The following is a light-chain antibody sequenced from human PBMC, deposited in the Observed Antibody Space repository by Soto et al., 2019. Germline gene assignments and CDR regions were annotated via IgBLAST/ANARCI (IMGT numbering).Light chain of an antibody. Sequence: QSALTQPPSASGSPGQSVTISCTGTSSDVGGYNYVSWYQQYPGRAPKLMIYEVTKRPSGVPDRFSGSKSGNAASLTVSGLQAEDEADYYCSSYAAGNNFHFVFGGGTKLTVL. J-gene: IGLJ3*02. CDR2: EVT. CDR3: SSYAAGNNFHFV. CDR1: SSDVGGYNY. V-gene: IGLV2-8*01.